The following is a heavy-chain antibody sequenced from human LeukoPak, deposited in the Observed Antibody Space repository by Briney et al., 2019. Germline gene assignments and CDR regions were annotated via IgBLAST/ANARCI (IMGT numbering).Heavy chain of an antibody. Sequence: GGSLRLSCAASGFTFSSHCMHWVRQAPGKGLEWVAVIWYDGSNKYYADSVKGRFTISRDNSETTLYLQMNSLRAEDTAVYYCVKGIVVVTARAFDYWGQGTLVTVSS. D-gene: IGHD2-21*02. CDR2: IWYDGSNK. CDR3: VKGIVVVTARAFDY. J-gene: IGHJ4*02. CDR1: GFTFSSHC. V-gene: IGHV3-33*06.